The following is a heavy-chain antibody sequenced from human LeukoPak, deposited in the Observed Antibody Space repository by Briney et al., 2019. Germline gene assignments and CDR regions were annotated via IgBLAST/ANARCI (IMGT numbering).Heavy chain of an antibody. CDR2: INPSGGGT. V-gene: IGHV1-46*01. Sequence: ASVTVSCKASGYTFTSYHIHWVRQAPGQGLEWMGIINPSGGGTRYAQEFQARVTMTRDTSTSTVYMELSTLRPEDTAVYYCARVEGATLPGDYWGQGTLVTVSS. J-gene: IGHJ4*02. CDR3: ARVEGATLPGDY. D-gene: IGHD1-26*01. CDR1: GYTFTSYH.